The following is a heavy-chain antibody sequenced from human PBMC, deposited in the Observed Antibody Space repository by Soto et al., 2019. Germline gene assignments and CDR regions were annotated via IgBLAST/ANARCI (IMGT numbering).Heavy chain of an antibody. V-gene: IGHV1-69*01. J-gene: IGHJ5*02. Sequence: QVQLVQSGAEVKKPGSSVKVSCKASGGTFSSYAISWVRQAPGQGLEWMGGIIPIFGTANYAQKFQGRVTITADESTSTAYMELSSLRSEDTAVYYCARLGTRILTGYDNWFDPWGQGTLVTVSS. CDR3: ARLGTRILTGYDNWFDP. D-gene: IGHD3-9*01. CDR2: IIPIFGTA. CDR1: GGTFSSYA.